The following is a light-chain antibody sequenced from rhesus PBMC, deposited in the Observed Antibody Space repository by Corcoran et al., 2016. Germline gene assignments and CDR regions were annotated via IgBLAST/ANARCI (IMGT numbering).Light chain of an antibody. V-gene: IGKV1-28*01. CDR3: LQRNTYPLT. J-gene: IGKJ3*01. Sequence: DIQMTQSPSSLSASVGDTVTISCRASQGINSYLNWFQQKPGKAPKLLNYAASTLESGVPSRFGGSGTGTEFTLTISSLQPEDFATYTCLQRNTYPLTFGPGTKLDIK. CDR2: AAS. CDR1: QGINSY.